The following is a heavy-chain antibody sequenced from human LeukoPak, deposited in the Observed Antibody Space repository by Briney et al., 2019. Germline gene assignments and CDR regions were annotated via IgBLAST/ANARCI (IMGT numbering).Heavy chain of an antibody. CDR3: ARHPLQDTYTFYYGLDF. V-gene: IGHV4-59*08. Sequence: PSETLSLTCTVSGGSISSYYWTWIRQPPGKGLEWIGHIYHNGSSSYSPSLKSRVTISLDTCKPHFSLMLRSVTAADAALYYCARHPLQDTYTFYYGLDFWGQGTTVSVSS. CDR1: GGSISSYY. D-gene: IGHD4-11*01. CDR2: IYHNGSS. J-gene: IGHJ6*02.